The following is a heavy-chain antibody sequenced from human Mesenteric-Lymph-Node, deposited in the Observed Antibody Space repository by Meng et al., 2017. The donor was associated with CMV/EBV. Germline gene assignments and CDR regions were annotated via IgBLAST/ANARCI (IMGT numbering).Heavy chain of an antibody. D-gene: IGHD5-12*01. CDR2: IYYSGTT. J-gene: IGHJ4*02. V-gene: IGHV4-59*02. CDR1: GGSVSSYY. CDR3: ARVSTDGYSGYDASPYYFDY. Sequence: SETLSLTCTVSGGSVSSYYWSWIRQPPGKGLEWIGYIYYSGTTNYNPSLKSRVTISVDTSRNQFSLKLSSVTAADTAVYYCARVSTDGYSGYDASPYYFDYWGQGTLVTVSS.